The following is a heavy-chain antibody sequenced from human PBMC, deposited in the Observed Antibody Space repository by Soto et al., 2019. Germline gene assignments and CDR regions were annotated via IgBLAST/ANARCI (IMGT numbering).Heavy chain of an antibody. CDR2: ISGYNGKT. D-gene: IGHD6-19*01. CDR1: GYMFNSYG. J-gene: IGHJ4*02. CDR3: ARDETYTAGWYFEH. V-gene: IGHV1-18*01. Sequence: QVQLVQSGAEVKKRGASVKVSCKASGYMFNSYGMSWLRQAPGQGLEWIGWISGYNGKTDLDQKFQGRVTMTTEASTRTVYMELTSLRFDDTALYYGARDETYTAGWYFEHWGQGTLVTAPS.